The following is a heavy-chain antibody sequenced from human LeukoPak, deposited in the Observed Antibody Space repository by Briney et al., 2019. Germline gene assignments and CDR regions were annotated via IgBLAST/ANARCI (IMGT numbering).Heavy chain of an antibody. Sequence: PGRSLRLSCTASGFTLSGYWMHWVRQVPGKGLVWVSRISSDGRTTNYADSVKGRFTISRDNAKNTLYLQMNSLRTDDTAVYYCAGTTTTCCNYWGQGTLVSVSS. CDR3: AGTTTTCCNY. J-gene: IGHJ4*02. V-gene: IGHV3-74*01. CDR2: ISSDGRTT. CDR1: GFTLSGYW. D-gene: IGHD1-1*01.